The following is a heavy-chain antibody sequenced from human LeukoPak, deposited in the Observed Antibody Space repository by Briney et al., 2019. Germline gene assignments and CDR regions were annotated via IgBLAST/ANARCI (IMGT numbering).Heavy chain of an antibody. CDR1: GFTFSTYG. J-gene: IGHJ4*02. Sequence: PGRSLRLSCAASGFTFSTYGMHWVRQAPGKGLEWVAVIWPNGSNKYHADSVKGRFTISRDNSKNTLDLQMNSLRAEDTALYYCTKDGCSGGRCYSWVDSWGQGTLVTVSS. V-gene: IGHV3-33*06. CDR2: IWPNGSNK. D-gene: IGHD2-15*01. CDR3: TKDGCSGGRCYSWVDS.